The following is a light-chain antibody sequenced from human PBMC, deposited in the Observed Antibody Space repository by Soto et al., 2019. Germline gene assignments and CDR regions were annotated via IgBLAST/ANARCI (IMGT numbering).Light chain of an antibody. V-gene: IGKV1-12*01. CDR3: QQTSSFPLT. CDR1: QGISSW. J-gene: IGKJ4*01. Sequence: IQMTQSPFSVSASVGDRVTITCRASQGISSWLAWYQQKPGKSPTLLIYKASNLQTGVPSRFSGSGSGTDFTLTISSLQPEDFATSYCQQTSSFPLTFGGGTKVDIK. CDR2: KAS.